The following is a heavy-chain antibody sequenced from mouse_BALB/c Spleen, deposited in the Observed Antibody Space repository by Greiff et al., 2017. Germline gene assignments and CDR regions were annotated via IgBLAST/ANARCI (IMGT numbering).Heavy chain of an antibody. Sequence: EVQLVESGGGLVQPGGSLRLSCATSGFTFTDYYMSWVRQPPGKALEWLGFIRNKANGYTTEYSASVKGRFTISRDNSQSILYLQMNTLRAEDSATYYCARASNWAGYFDYWGQGTTLTVSS. V-gene: IGHV7-3*02. J-gene: IGHJ2*01. D-gene: IGHD4-1*01. CDR1: GFTFTDYY. CDR3: ARASNWAGYFDY. CDR2: IRNKANGYTT.